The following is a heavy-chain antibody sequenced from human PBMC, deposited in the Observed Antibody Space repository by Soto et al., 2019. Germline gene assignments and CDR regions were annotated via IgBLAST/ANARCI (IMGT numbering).Heavy chain of an antibody. CDR1: GYTFTSYG. CDR2: ISAYNGNT. CDR3: ARAPSYQYSSSPRSDY. D-gene: IGHD6-13*01. Sequence: QVQLVQSGAEVKKPGASVKVSCKASGYTFTSYGISWVRQAPGQGLEWIRWISAYNGNTNYAQNLQGIDTITTDTPTNTAYMELRSLRSDDTAVYYCARAPSYQYSSSPRSDYWGQGTLVTVSS. J-gene: IGHJ4*02. V-gene: IGHV1-18*01.